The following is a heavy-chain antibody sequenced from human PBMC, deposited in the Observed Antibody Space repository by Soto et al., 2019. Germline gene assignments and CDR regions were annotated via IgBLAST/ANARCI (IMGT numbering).Heavy chain of an antibody. CDR3: ARHGELELRGLYYYGMDV. CDR1: GYSFTSYW. CDR2: IDPSDSYT. V-gene: IGHV5-10-1*03. Sequence: EVQLVQSGAEVKKPGESLRISCKGSGYSFTSYWISWVRQMPGKGLEWMGRIDPSDSYTNYSPSFQGHVTISADKSISTAYLQWSSLKASDTAMYYCARHGELELRGLYYYGMDVWGQGTTVTVSS. J-gene: IGHJ6*02. D-gene: IGHD1-7*01.